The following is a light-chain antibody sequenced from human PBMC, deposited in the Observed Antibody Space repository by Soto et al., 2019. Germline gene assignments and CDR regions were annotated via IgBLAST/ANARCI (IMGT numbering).Light chain of an antibody. CDR3: SSFTSTTTYVL. Sequence: QSALTQPASLSGSPGQSITISCTGTSSDVGDYNYVSWYQQHPGKAPKLLIYEVSNRPSGVSNRFSGSKSGNTASLTISGLQAEDEAEYYCSSFTSTTTYVLFGGGTKLTVL. V-gene: IGLV2-14*01. J-gene: IGLJ2*01. CDR2: EVS. CDR1: SSDVGDYNY.